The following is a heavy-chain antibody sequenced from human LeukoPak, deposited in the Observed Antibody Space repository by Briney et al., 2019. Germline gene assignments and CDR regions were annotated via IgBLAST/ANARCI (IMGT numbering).Heavy chain of an antibody. V-gene: IGHV4-39*01. CDR3: ARQLGVGVWALDR. D-gene: IGHD3-16*01. Sequence: SETLSLTCDVSGDSITTEYYWWGWLRQPPGKGLEWIAIIFYTGKIHDNPPLRNRIPMSVDTSKDQFSLRLSAVTAADTAVYYCARQLGVGVWALDRWGQGTLVTVSS. CDR1: GDSITTEYYW. CDR2: IFYTGKI. J-gene: IGHJ4*02.